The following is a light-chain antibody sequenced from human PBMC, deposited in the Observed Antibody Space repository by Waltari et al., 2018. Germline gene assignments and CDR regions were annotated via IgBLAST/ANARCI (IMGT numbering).Light chain of an antibody. J-gene: IGLJ2*01. CDR2: DTA. CDR3: QVWDGSYDSVV. CDR1: NIGTKN. V-gene: IGLV3-21*02. Sequence: SFVLAQGPSASVAPGPTARITCGGHNIGTKNVHLYQQWPGQAPVLVVSDTADRPSGIPERFSGSNSGNMATLTISRVEAGDEADYHCQVWDGSYDSVVFGGGTKLTV.